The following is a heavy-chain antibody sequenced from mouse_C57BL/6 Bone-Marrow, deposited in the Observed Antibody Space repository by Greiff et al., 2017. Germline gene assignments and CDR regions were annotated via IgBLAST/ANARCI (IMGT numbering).Heavy chain of an antibody. CDR2: IYSRSGNT. CDR3: ARSSITTVAYWYFDV. J-gene: IGHJ1*03. Sequence: VQLQQSGAELARPGASVKLSCKASGYTFTSYGISWVKQRTGQGLEWIGEIYSRSGNTYYNEKFKGKVTLTADTSSSTAYMELRSLTSEDSAVYCCARSSITTVAYWYFDVWGTGTTVTVSS. D-gene: IGHD1-1*01. V-gene: IGHV1-81*01. CDR1: GYTFTSYG.